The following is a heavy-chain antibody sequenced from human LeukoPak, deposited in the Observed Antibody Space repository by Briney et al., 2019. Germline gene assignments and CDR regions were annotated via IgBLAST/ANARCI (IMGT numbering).Heavy chain of an antibody. J-gene: IGHJ4*02. Sequence: GGSLRLSCAVSGFTFRNYGMSWVREAPGKGLEWVSVVSDSVSSAYYADSVKGRFTISRDNSKNTLYLQMNSLRAEDTAVYYCAPGLRGAAWSLDYWGQGTLVSVSS. V-gene: IGHV3-23*01. CDR3: APGLRGAAWSLDY. CDR2: VSDSVSSA. D-gene: IGHD2-15*01. CDR1: GFTFRNYG.